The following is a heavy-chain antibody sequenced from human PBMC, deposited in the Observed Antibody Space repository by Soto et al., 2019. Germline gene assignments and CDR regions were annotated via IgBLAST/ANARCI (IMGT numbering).Heavy chain of an antibody. V-gene: IGHV3-23*01. CDR1: GFTFSSYA. Sequence: PGGSLRLSCAASGFTFSSYAMSWVRQAPGKGLEWVSAISGSGGSTYYADSVKGRFTISRDNSKNTPYLQMNSLRAEDTAVYYCAKDVXPFTMIVVVIPAYGMDVWGQGTTVTVSS. J-gene: IGHJ6*02. CDR2: ISGSGGST. D-gene: IGHD3-22*01. CDR3: AKDVXPFTMIVVVIPAYGMDV.